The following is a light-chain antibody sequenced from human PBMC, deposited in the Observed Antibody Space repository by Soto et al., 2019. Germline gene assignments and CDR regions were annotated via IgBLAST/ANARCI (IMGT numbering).Light chain of an antibody. CDR3: QQYTTWPPWT. CDR2: DAS. Sequence: EIVMTQSPATLSVSPGERATLSCRASQSVTSNFAWYQQKPGQAPRLLIYDASTRATGIPARFSGSGSGTEFTLTISSLQSEDFAVYYCQQYTTWPPWTFGRGTKVEIK. J-gene: IGKJ1*01. CDR1: QSVTSN. V-gene: IGKV3-15*01.